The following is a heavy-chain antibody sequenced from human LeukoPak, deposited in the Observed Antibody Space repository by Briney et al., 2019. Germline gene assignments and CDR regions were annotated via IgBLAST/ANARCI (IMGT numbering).Heavy chain of an antibody. D-gene: IGHD2/OR15-2a*01. CDR1: GFTFSSYS. J-gene: IGHJ6*02. Sequence: GGSLRLSCAASGFTFSSYSMNWVRQAPGKGLEWVSAISGSGGSTYYADSVKGRFTISRDNSKNTLYLQMNSLRAEDTAVYYCAKGNRGYYYYGMDVWGQGTTVTVSS. CDR3: AKGNRGYYYYGMDV. CDR2: ISGSGGST. V-gene: IGHV3-23*01.